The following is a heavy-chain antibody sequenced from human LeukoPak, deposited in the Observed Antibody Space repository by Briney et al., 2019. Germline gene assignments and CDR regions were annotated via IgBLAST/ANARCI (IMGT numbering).Heavy chain of an antibody. CDR2: IYYSGST. CDR3: ARVVYDILTGYYFDY. D-gene: IGHD3-9*01. Sequence: PSETLSLTCTVPGGSISSYYWSWIRQPPGKGLEWIGYIYYSGSTNYNPSLKSRVTISVDTSKNQFSLKLSSVTAADTAVFYCARVVYDILTGYYFDYWGQGTLVTVSS. V-gene: IGHV4-59*01. J-gene: IGHJ4*02. CDR1: GGSISSYY.